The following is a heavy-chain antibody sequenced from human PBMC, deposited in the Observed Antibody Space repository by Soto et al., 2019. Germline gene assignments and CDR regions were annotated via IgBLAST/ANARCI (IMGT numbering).Heavy chain of an antibody. V-gene: IGHV4-34*01. Sequence: QVQLQQWGAGLWKSSETLSLTCAVYSGSFSGYYWSWIRQTPGKGLEWIGELYQGLSIIYNPSLESRVTISGDSSKNQFSLKLRSVTAADTAVYYCARHGGYYFDYWGQGTLVTVSS. CDR2: LYQGLSI. CDR1: SGSFSGYY. CDR3: ARHGGYYFDY. D-gene: IGHD3-16*01. J-gene: IGHJ4*02.